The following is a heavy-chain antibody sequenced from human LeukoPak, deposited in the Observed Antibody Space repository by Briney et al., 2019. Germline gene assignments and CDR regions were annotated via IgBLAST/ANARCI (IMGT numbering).Heavy chain of an antibody. CDR1: GFTFSNYE. Sequence: GGSLRLSCAASGFTFSNYELNWVRQAPGKGLEWVSYISRSGSTIYYADSVKGRFTISRDNAKSSLYLQMNSLRAEDTAVYYCARGGTPNWFDPWGRGTLVTVSS. J-gene: IGHJ5*02. CDR3: ARGGTPNWFDP. CDR2: ISRSGSTI. V-gene: IGHV3-48*03. D-gene: IGHD2-15*01.